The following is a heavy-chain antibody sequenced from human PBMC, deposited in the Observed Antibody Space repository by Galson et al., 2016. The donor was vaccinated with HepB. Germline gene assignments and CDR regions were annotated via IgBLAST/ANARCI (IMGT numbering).Heavy chain of an antibody. V-gene: IGHV4-31*03. Sequence: TLSLTCTVSGGSISSGGYYWSWIRQHPEKGLEWIGYIYYSGSTYYNPSLKSRATISLDTSKNQFSLNLYSVTAADTALYYCARDRSDYDYYYGMDVWGQGTTVTVSS. CDR2: IYYSGST. CDR1: GGSISSGGYY. CDR3: ARDRSDYDYYYGMDV. D-gene: IGHD5-12*01. J-gene: IGHJ6*02.